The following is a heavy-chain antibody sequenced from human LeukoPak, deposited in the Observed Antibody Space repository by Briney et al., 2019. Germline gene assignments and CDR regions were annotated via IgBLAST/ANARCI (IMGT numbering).Heavy chain of an antibody. J-gene: IGHJ4*02. CDR3: ALDSSGWYYFDY. D-gene: IGHD6-19*01. CDR2: INPNSGGT. V-gene: IGHV1-2*03. CDR1: GYTFTGYY. Sequence: LEASVKVSCKASGYTFTGYYMHWVRQAPGQGLEWMGWINPNSGGTNYAQKFQGRVTMTRDTSISTAYMELSRLRSDDTAVYYCALDSSGWYYFDYWGQGTLVTVSS.